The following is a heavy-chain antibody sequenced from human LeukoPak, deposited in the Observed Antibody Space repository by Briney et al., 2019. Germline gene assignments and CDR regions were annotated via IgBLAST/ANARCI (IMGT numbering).Heavy chain of an antibody. CDR3: ARAIVGATDDAFDI. Sequence: ASVKVSCKASGYTFTGYYMYWVRQAPGQGLEWMGWITPNSGGTNYAQKFQGRVTMTRDTSISTAYMELSRLGSDDTAVYYCARAIVGATDDAFDIWGQGTMVTVSS. J-gene: IGHJ3*02. CDR1: GYTFTGYY. V-gene: IGHV1-2*02. D-gene: IGHD1-26*01. CDR2: ITPNSGGT.